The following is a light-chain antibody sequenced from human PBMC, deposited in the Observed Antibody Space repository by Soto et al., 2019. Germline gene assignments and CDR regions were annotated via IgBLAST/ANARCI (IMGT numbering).Light chain of an antibody. J-gene: IGLJ2*01. V-gene: IGLV2-8*01. CDR1: SSNVGSYNY. CDR3: SSYAGSDSVI. CDR2: EVS. Sequence: QSALTQPPSASGSPGQSVTISCTGTSSNVGSYNYVSWYQQHPGKAPKLMIYEVSQRPSGVPDRFSGSKSDNTASLTVSGLQAEDEADYYCSSYAGSDSVIFGGGTKVTVL.